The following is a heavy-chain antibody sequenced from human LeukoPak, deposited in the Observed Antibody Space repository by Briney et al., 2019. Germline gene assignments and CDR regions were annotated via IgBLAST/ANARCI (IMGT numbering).Heavy chain of an antibody. CDR3: ASGWLGVFDY. D-gene: IGHD6-19*01. J-gene: IGHJ4*02. CDR2: ISGSGGST. V-gene: IGHV3-23*01. Sequence: VSAISGSGGSTYYAHSVNRRFTISRDNSKNTLYLQINSLRAEDTAVYYCASGWLGVFDYCGQGTLFTVSS.